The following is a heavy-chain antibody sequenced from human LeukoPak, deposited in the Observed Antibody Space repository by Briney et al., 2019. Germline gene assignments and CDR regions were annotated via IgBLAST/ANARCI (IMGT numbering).Heavy chain of an antibody. J-gene: IGHJ4*02. CDR1: GFTFSSYS. CDR3: ARGPLYYYDSSGLPSPYFDY. V-gene: IGHV3-21*01. CDR2: ISSSSSYI. Sequence: GGSLRLSCAASGFTFSSYSMNWVRQAPGKGLEWVSSISSSSSYIYYADSVKGRFTISRDNAKNSLYLQMNSLRAEDTAVYYCARGPLYYYDSSGLPSPYFDYWGQGTLVTVSS. D-gene: IGHD3-22*01.